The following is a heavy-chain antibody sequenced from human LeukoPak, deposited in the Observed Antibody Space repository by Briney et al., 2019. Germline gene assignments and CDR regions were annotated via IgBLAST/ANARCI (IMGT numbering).Heavy chain of an antibody. CDR3: ARVSRVRGAFPEC. Sequence: SETLSLTCAVYGGSFSGYYWSWIRQPPGKGLEWIGEINHSGSTNYKPSLKSRVTISVDTSKNQCSLKLSSVTAADTAVYYCARVSRVRGAFPECWGQGTLVTVSS. J-gene: IGHJ4*02. CDR2: INHSGST. D-gene: IGHD3-10*01. CDR1: GGSFSGYY. V-gene: IGHV4-34*01.